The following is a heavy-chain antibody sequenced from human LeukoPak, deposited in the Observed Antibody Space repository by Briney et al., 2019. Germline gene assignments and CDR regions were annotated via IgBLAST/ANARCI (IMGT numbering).Heavy chain of an antibody. CDR1: GDSIRSHY. Sequence: KPSETLSLPCTVSGDSIRSHYCAWIRQSPGKGLEWIGHIYNSATTDYNPSFKSRVTISLDTSKKQFSLKMTSVTALDSAVYYCARGGEGYNDDAFEVWGLGTAVTASS. J-gene: IGHJ3*01. CDR2: IYNSATT. CDR3: ARGGEGYNDDAFEV. D-gene: IGHD5-24*01. V-gene: IGHV4-59*11.